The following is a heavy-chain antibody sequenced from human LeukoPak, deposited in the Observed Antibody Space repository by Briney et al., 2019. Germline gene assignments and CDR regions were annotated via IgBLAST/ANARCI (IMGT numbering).Heavy chain of an antibody. D-gene: IGHD6-19*01. V-gene: IGHV3-7*01. J-gene: IGHJ5*02. CDR2: IKKDGSDK. CDR3: AREKTSGVLDP. Sequence: SGGSLRLSCAASGFTFSSYWMTWVRQAPGKGLEWVANIKKDGSDKYYVDSVKGRFTISRDDSKSALYLQMNSLRAEDTAVYYCAREKTSGVLDPWGQGTLVTVSS. CDR1: GFTFSSYW.